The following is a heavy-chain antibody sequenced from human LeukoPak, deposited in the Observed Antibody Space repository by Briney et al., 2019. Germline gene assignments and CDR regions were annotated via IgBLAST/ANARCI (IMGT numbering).Heavy chain of an antibody. D-gene: IGHD3-22*01. J-gene: IGHJ4*02. CDR1: GFPFSGSA. CDR2: IRSKANSYAT. Sequence: GGSLRLSCAASGFPFSGSAMHWVRQASGKGLEWVGRIRSKANSYATAYAASVKGRFTISRDDSKNTAYLQMNSLKTEDTAVYYCTRHRVTNYYDSSGYDWGQGTLVTVSS. V-gene: IGHV3-73*01. CDR3: TRHRVTNYYDSSGYD.